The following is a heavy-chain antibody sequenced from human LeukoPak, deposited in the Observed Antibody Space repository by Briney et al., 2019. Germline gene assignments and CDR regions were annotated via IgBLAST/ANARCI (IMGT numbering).Heavy chain of an antibody. J-gene: IGHJ4*02. CDR2: IYTSGST. CDR3: ARIEAAYFDY. Sequence: SQTLSLTCAVSGGSISSGTYYWNWIRQPAGKGLEWIGRIYTSGSTNYNPSLNSRVTISVDTSKNQFSLKLSSMTAADTAVYYCARIEAAYFDYWGQGTLVTVSS. CDR1: GGSISSGTYY. V-gene: IGHV4-61*02. D-gene: IGHD6-13*01.